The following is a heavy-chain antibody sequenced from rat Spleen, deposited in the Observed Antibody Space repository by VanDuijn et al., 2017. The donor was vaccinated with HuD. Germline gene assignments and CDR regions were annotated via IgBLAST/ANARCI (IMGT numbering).Heavy chain of an antibody. CDR2: IWNTGGT. Sequence: QVQLKDSGPGLVQPSQTLSLTCTVAGFSLTSYNVHWVPQPPGKGLERMGVIWNTGGTRYNSALKSRLTISKETSKSQVFLKMSSLQTEDTATYYCAREAYWGQGVLVTVSS. CDR1: GFSLTSYN. J-gene: IGHJ2*01. V-gene: IGHV2-41*01. CDR3: AREAY.